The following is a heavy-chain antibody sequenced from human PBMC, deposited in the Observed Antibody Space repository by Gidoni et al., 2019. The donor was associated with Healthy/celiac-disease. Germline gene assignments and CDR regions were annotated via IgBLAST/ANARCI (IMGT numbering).Heavy chain of an antibody. CDR1: GYTFTSYG. D-gene: IGHD2-21*02. CDR2: ISAYNGNT. J-gene: IGHJ6*02. Sequence: QVQLVQSGAEVKKPGASVKVSCKASGYTFTSYGISWVRQAPGQGLEWMGWISAYNGNTNYAQKLQGRVTMTTDTSTSTAYMELRSLRSDDTAVYYCARDLPVETDYYYYYGMDVWGQGTTVTVSS. CDR3: ARDLPVETDYYYYYGMDV. V-gene: IGHV1-18*01.